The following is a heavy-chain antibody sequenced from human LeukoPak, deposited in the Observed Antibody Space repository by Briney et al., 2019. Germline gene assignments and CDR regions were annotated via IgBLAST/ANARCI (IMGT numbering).Heavy chain of an antibody. V-gene: IGHV4-34*01. J-gene: IGHJ4*02. CDR2: ISQNGDS. D-gene: IGHD3-3*01. CDR1: GGSLSFYY. CDR3: ARDFRFLEDY. Sequence: SETLSLTCGVSGGSLSFYYWSWIRQSPGKGLEWIAEISQNGDSNYNMSLKSRVTISADTSKNQFSLNLSSVTAADTAVYYCARDFRFLEDYWGQGTLVTVSS.